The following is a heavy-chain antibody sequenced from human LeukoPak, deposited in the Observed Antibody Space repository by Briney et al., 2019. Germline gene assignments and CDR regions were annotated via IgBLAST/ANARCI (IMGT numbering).Heavy chain of an antibody. J-gene: IGHJ5*02. CDR2: IYYSGST. CDR1: GGSISSYY. D-gene: IGHD3-22*01. CDR3: ARDQIYDSSGYTNWFDP. Sequence: SETLSLTCTVSGGSISSYYWSWIRQPPGKGLEWIGYIYYSGSTNYNPSLKSRVTISVDTSKNQFSLRLSSVTAADTAVYYCARDQIYDSSGYTNWFDPWGQGTLVTVSS. V-gene: IGHV4-59*01.